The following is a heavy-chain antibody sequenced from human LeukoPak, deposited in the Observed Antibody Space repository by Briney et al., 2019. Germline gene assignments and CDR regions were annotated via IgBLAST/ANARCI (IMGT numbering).Heavy chain of an antibody. CDR3: ARLASGAWHWDY. CDR2: IYHSGST. D-gene: IGHD5-12*01. J-gene: IGHJ4*02. V-gene: IGHV4-38-2*02. Sequence: SETLSLTCTVSGYSISSGYYWGWIRQPPGKGLEWIGSIYHSGSTYYNPSFVSRLTISVDASRNHFILRLNSVTAADTAVYYCARLASGAWHWDYWGQGTLVTVSS. CDR1: GYSISSGYY.